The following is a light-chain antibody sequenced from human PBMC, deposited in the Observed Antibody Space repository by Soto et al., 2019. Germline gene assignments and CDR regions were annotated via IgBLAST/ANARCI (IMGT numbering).Light chain of an antibody. CDR3: SSYTNSGTLV. CDR2: EVT. Sequence: QSALTQPASVSGSPGQSITVSCTGTSSDIGGYNYVSWYQQHPGKAPKLMVYEVTNRPSGVSDRFSGSKSGNTASLTISGLQAEDEADYYCSSYTNSGTLVFGTGTKLTVL. J-gene: IGLJ1*01. V-gene: IGLV2-14*01. CDR1: SSDIGGYNY.